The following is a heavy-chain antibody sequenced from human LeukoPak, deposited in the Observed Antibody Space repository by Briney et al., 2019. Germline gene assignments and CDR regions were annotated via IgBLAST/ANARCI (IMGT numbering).Heavy chain of an antibody. CDR3: ARVEGSGSFLFDS. Sequence: GGSLRLSCAASTFTFGTYWMSWVRQAPGKGVEGVASIKQDGRETYYVDSVKGRFTVSRDNTKNSLYLQMNSLRAEDTAIYYCARVEGSGSFLFDSWGQGTLVTVSS. CDR2: IKQDGRET. J-gene: IGHJ4*02. V-gene: IGHV3-7*03. D-gene: IGHD3-10*01. CDR1: TFTFGTYW.